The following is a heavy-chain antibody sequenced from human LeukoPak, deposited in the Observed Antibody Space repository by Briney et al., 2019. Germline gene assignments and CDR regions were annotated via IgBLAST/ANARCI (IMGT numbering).Heavy chain of an antibody. CDR1: GFTFSSYT. D-gene: IGHD2-2*01. Sequence: GGSLRLSCRTSGFTFSSYTMSWVRQAPGKGLEWVSDIGGSGGSTYSADSVKGRFTISRDNSKNILYLQMNSLRAEDTAVYYCAKTNLIVVPATNRRGGFFAYSGQGTLVTVSS. CDR2: IGGSGGST. CDR3: AKTNLIVVPATNRRGGFFAY. J-gene: IGHJ4*02. V-gene: IGHV3-23*01.